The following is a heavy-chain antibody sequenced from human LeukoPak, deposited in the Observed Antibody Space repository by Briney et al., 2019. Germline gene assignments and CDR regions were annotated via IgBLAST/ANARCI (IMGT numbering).Heavy chain of an antibody. CDR2: VFHSGST. CDR3: ARGGGTPTTVVTPFDY. D-gene: IGHD4-23*01. V-gene: IGHV4-4*02. J-gene: IGHJ4*02. Sequence: PSGTLSLTCAVSGGSIISSNWWSWVRQPPGKGLEWIGEVFHSGSTNYSPSLRSRVTLSVDKSKNQFSLKLNSVTAADTAVYYCARGGGTPTTVVTPFDYWGQGTLVTVSS. CDR1: GGSIISSNW.